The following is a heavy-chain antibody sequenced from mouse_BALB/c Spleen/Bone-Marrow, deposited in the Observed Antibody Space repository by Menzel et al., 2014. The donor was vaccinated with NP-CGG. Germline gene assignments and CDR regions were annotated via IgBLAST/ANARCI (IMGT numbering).Heavy chain of an antibody. CDR3: ARRGYYGSSYYFDY. CDR1: GYAFSSYW. CDR2: IYPGDGDT. D-gene: IGHD1-1*01. J-gene: IGHJ2*01. V-gene: IGHV1-80*01. Sequence: VQLQQPGAELVRPGSSVKISCKASGYAFSSYWMNWVKQRPGQGLEWIGQIYPGDGDTNYNGKFKGKATLTADKSSSTAYMQLSSLTSEDSAVYFCARRGYYGSSYYFDYWGQGTTLTVSS.